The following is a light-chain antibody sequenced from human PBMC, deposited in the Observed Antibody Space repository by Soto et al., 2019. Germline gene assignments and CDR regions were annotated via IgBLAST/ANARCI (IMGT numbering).Light chain of an antibody. CDR3: AAWDDCLNGPL. CDR1: SSNIGSNT. V-gene: IGLV1-44*01. CDR2: SNN. J-gene: IGLJ3*02. Sequence: QAVVTQPPSASGTPGQRVTMSCSGSSSNIGSNTVSWYQQLPGKAPKLLIHSNNQRPSGVPDRYFGSKSGTSASLAVSGLQSADEADYYCAAWDDCLNGPLFGGGTQLTVL.